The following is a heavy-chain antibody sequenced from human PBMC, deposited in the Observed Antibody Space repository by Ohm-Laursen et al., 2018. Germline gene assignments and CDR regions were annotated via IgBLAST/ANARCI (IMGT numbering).Heavy chain of an antibody. J-gene: IGHJ5*02. V-gene: IGHV3-23*01. CDR2: ISADVRST. Sequence: SLTLSRAGSGTTFTNNALSWVCHAQGTGLGRVSSISADVRSTYYADSVKGRFTISRDNSKNTLDLQMKSLSDEDTAMYYCARGWGWFDPWGQGTLVTVSS. CDR3: ARGWGWFDP. CDR1: GTTFTNNA. D-gene: IGHD3-16*01.